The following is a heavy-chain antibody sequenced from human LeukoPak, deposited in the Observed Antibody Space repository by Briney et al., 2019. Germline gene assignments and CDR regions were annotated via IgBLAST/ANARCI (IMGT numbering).Heavy chain of an antibody. Sequence: SETLSLTCAVSGGSFSGYYWSWIRQPPGKGLEWIGEINHSGSTNYNPSLKSRVTISVDTSKNQFSLKLSSVTAADTAVYYCARLPPIRGYSGSRPYYFDYWGQGTLVTVSS. CDR2: INHSGST. CDR1: GGSFSGYY. J-gene: IGHJ4*02. D-gene: IGHD5-12*01. CDR3: ARLPPIRGYSGSRPYYFDY. V-gene: IGHV4-34*01.